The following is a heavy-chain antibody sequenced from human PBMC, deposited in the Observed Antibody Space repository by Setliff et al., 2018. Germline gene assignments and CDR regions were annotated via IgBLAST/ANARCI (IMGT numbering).Heavy chain of an antibody. V-gene: IGHV4-61*01. D-gene: IGHD2-21*02. J-gene: IGHJ6*03. CDR2: IHYSGNT. CDR1: GGSISSGNYY. CDR3: ARHSNMVSTVIGYYYLDV. Sequence: SETLSLTCRVSGGSISSGNYYWSWIRQSPGKGLEWIGYIHYSGNTDYNPSLKSRVTISVDSSKNQISLRLGSVTAADTAVYFCARHSNMVSTVIGYYYLDVWGKGTTVTVSS.